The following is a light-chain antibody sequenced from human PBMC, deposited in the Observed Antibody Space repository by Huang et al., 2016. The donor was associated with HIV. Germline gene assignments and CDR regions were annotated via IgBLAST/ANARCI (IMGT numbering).Light chain of an antibody. CDR3: QQSYSMPLT. J-gene: IGKJ3*01. V-gene: IGKV1-39*01. CDR2: DAS. Sequence: DIQMTQSPVSLSASVGDRVTITCRASESISEFLNWYQQKPGKAPNLLISDASSLYRGVPSRFSGSGSGTGFTLTISSLHPDDFATYYCQQSYSMPLTFGPGTKVDIK. CDR1: ESISEF.